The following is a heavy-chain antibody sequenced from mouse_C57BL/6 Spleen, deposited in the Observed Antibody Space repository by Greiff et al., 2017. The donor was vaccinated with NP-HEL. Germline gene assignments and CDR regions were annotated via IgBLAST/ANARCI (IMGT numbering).Heavy chain of an antibody. Sequence: VQLQQPGAELVKPGASVKLSCKASGYTFTSYWMHWVKQRPGQGLEWIGMIHPNSGSTNYNEKFKSKATLTVDKSSSTAYMQLSSLTSEDSAVYYCARSGYYSNYDWFAYWGQGTLVTVSA. D-gene: IGHD2-5*01. CDR3: ARSGYYSNYDWFAY. J-gene: IGHJ3*01. CDR2: IHPNSGST. V-gene: IGHV1-64*01. CDR1: GYTFTSYW.